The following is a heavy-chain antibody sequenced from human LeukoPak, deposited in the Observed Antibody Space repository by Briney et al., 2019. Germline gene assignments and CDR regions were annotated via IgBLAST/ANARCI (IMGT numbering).Heavy chain of an antibody. CDR3: ARPSALYKWEAPFDL. V-gene: IGHV3-30-3*01. J-gene: IGHJ5*02. Sequence: GGSLRLSCTASGFSLSRYSLHWARQSPGKGLEWVAVISYHGGSTKYADSVQGRFTISRDDSKNTVYLEMNSLTTGDTAIYYCARPSALYKWEAPFDLWGQGTLVTVSS. CDR1: GFSLSRYS. D-gene: IGHD1-26*01. CDR2: ISYHGGST.